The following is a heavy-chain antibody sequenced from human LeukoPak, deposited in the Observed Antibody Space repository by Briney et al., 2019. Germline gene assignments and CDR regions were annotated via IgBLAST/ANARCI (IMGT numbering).Heavy chain of an antibody. CDR2: ISGSGGST. V-gene: IGHV3-23*01. J-gene: IGHJ6*03. CDR1: GFTFSSYS. CDR3: ASDYPLYFYYTDV. D-gene: IGHD4-11*01. Sequence: PGGSLRLSRAASGFTFSSYSMNWVRQAPGKGLEWVSAISGSGGSTYYPDSLKGRFTISRDNSKNTLYLQINSLRADDTAVYYCASDYPLYFYYTDVWGKGTTVTVSS.